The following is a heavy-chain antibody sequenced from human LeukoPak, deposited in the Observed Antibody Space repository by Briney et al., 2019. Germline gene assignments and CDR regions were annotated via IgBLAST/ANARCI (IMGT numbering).Heavy chain of an antibody. CDR2: IYYSGST. J-gene: IGHJ4*02. CDR1: GGSMSSYY. CDR3: AIAMVRGVKLFDY. Sequence: SETLSLTCSVSGGSMSSYYWSWIRQPPGKGLEWIGYIYYSGSTNYNPSLKSRVTMSVDTSKNQFSLKLSSVTAADTAVYYCAIAMVRGVKLFDYWGQGTLVTVSS. D-gene: IGHD3-10*01. V-gene: IGHV4-59*12.